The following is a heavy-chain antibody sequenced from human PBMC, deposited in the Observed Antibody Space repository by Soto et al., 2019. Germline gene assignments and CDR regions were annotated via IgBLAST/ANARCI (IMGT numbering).Heavy chain of an antibody. CDR3: ARGTRVFDS. V-gene: IGHV1-8*01. CDR1: GYTFTSYD. J-gene: IGHJ4*02. CDR2: MNPNSGNT. Sequence: QVQLVQSGAEVKKSGASVKVSCKASGYTFTSYDLNWVRQATGQGPEWMGWMNPNSGNTGYAQKCQGRVTMTRNNSISTAYMELSSLRSEDTAVYYCARGTRVFDSWGQGTLVTVSS. D-gene: IGHD2-2*01.